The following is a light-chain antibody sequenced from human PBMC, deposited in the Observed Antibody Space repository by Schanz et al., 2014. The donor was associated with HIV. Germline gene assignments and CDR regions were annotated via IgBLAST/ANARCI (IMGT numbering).Light chain of an antibody. CDR2: EGS. V-gene: IGLV2-14*02. Sequence: QSALTQPASVSGSPGQSITISCTGTSSDVGRYNLASWYQQHPGKAPKLMIYEGSKRPSGVSNRFSGSKSGNTASLTISGLQAEDEADYYCSSYAGSNNLVFGGGTKLTVL. CDR1: SSDVGRYNL. J-gene: IGLJ3*02. CDR3: SSYAGSNNLV.